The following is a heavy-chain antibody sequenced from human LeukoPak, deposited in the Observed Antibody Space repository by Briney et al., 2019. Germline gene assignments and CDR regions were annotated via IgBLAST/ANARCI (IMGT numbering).Heavy chain of an antibody. V-gene: IGHV3-30-3*01. CDR1: GFTFSNYA. CDR3: ARVPAYDSSGYSFDY. Sequence: PGGSLRLSCAVSGFTFSNYAMHWVRQAPGKGLEWVAVISYDGSNKYYADSVKGRFTISRDNSKNTLYLQMNSLRAEDTAVYYCARVPAYDSSGYSFDYWGQGTLVTVSS. J-gene: IGHJ4*02. D-gene: IGHD3-22*01. CDR2: ISYDGSNK.